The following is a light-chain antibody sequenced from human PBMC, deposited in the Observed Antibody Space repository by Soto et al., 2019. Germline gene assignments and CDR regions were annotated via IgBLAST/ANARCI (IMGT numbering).Light chain of an antibody. V-gene: IGKV3-20*01. CDR1: QSVFSS. CDR2: GAS. CDR3: QQYGSSTWT. Sequence: EIVMTQSPATVSVSPGERATLSCRASQSVFSSLAWYQQKPGQAPRLLIYGASSRATGIPDRFSGSGSGTDFTLTISRLEPEDFAVYYCQQYGSSTWTFGQGTKVDI. J-gene: IGKJ1*01.